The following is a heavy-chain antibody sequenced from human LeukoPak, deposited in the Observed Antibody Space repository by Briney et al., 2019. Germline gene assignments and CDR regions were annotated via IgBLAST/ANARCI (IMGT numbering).Heavy chain of an antibody. Sequence: ASVKASCKASGYTFTSYDINWVRQATGQGLEWMGWMNPNSGNTGYAQKFQGRVTMTRDTSISTAYMELSRLRSDDTAVYYCARELRADYYGSGSYYPGDYWGQGTLVTVSS. D-gene: IGHD3-10*01. J-gene: IGHJ4*02. CDR1: GYTFTSYD. CDR3: ARELRADYYGSGSYYPGDY. CDR2: MNPNSGNT. V-gene: IGHV1-8*01.